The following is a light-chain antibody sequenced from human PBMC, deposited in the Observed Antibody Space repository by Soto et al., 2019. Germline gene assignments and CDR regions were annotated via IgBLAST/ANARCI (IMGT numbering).Light chain of an antibody. CDR3: QQYDNSPIT. V-gene: IGKV3-20*01. Sequence: EIVSTQSPATLSVSAGERATLSSRASQSVSSSYLAWYQQKPGQAPRLLIYGASSRATGIPDRFSGTGSETDFTLTISRLEPEDFAVYYCQQYDNSPITFGQGTRLEIK. CDR2: GAS. CDR1: QSVSSSY. J-gene: IGKJ5*01.